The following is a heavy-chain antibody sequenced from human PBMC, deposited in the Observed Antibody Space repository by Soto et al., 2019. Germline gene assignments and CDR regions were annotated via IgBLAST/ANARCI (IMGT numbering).Heavy chain of an antibody. Sequence: GGSLRLYCAASGFTFSSYGMHWVRQAPGKGLEWVAVISYDGSNKYYADSVKGRFTISRDNSKNTLYLQMNSLRAEDTAVYYCATEPSSWYRSGAFDIWGQGTMVTVSS. CDR1: GFTFSSYG. J-gene: IGHJ3*02. CDR3: ATEPSSWYRSGAFDI. D-gene: IGHD6-13*01. V-gene: IGHV3-30*03. CDR2: ISYDGSNK.